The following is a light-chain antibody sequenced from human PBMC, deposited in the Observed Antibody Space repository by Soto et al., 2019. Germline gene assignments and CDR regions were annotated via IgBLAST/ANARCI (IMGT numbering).Light chain of an antibody. CDR1: QSIGTS. Sequence: DLPMTQSPSSLSASVGDRVTITCRASQSIGTSLNWYKQRSGKAPKLVIYGASTLQSGAPSRFSGSVSGTEFTLTISSLQPEDCATYYCQQSYTYPHTFGGGTKVENK. CDR2: GAS. J-gene: IGKJ4*01. CDR3: QQSYTYPHT. V-gene: IGKV1-39*01.